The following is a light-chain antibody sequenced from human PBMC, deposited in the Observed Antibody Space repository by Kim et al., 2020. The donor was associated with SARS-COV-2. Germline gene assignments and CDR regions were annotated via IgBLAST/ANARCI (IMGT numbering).Light chain of an antibody. CDR3: CSYAGSYV. CDR2: DVS. J-gene: IGLJ1*01. CDR1: SSDGGGYNY. Sequence: PGQSVTTPCTGTSSDGGGYNYVSCYQQHPGKDPKLMIYDVSKRPSGVPDRFSGSKSGNTASLTISGLQAEDEADYYCCSYAGSYVFGAGTKVTVL. V-gene: IGLV2-11*01.